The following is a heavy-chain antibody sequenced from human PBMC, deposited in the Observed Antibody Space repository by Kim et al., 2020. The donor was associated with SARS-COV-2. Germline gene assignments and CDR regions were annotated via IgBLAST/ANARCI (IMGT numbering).Heavy chain of an antibody. J-gene: IGHJ6*03. V-gene: IGHV1-18*01. CDR3: ARTRITIFGVVNDMDV. D-gene: IGHD3-3*01. CDR1: GYTFTSYG. CDR2: ISVYNGNT. Sequence: ASVKVSCKASGYTFTSYGISWVRQAPGQGLEWMGWISVYNGNTNYAQKLQGRVTMTTDTSTSTAYMELRSLRSDDTAVDYCARTRITIFGVVNDMDVWGKGTTVTVSS.